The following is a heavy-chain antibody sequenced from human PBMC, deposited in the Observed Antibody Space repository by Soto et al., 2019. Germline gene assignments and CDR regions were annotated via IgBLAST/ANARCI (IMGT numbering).Heavy chain of an antibody. CDR1: GGTFSSYA. CDR2: IIPIFGTA. CDR3: AGLRITIFGVVSNYYYGMDV. Sequence: SVKVSCKASGGTFSSYAISWVRQAPGQGLEWMGGIIPIFGTANYAQKFQGRVTITADESTSTAYMELSSLRSEDTAVYYCAGLRITIFGVVSNYYYGMDVWGQGTTVTVSS. J-gene: IGHJ6*02. D-gene: IGHD3-3*01. V-gene: IGHV1-69*13.